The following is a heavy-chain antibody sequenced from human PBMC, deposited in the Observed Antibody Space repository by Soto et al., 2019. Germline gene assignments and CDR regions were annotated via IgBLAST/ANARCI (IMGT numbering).Heavy chain of an antibody. D-gene: IGHD3-9*01. CDR3: ARDRYDILTGYYNDYYYYYMDV. Sequence: ASVTVSCKASGYTFTSYGISWVRQAPGQGLEWMGWISAYNGNTNYAQKLQGRVTMTTDTSTSTAYMELRSLRSDDTAVYYCARDRYDILTGYYNDYYYYYMDVWGKGTTVTVSS. V-gene: IGHV1-18*01. CDR2: ISAYNGNT. J-gene: IGHJ6*03. CDR1: GYTFTSYG.